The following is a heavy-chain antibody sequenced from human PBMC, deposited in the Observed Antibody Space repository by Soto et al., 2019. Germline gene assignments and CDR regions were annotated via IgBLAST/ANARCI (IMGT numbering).Heavy chain of an antibody. V-gene: IGHV4-59*01. Sequence: PSETLSLTCTVSGGSISSYYWSWIRQPPGKGLEWIGYIYYSGSTNYNPSLKSRVTISVDTSKNQFSLKLSSVTAADTAVYYCARGLDGHSSSWYQCGNWFDPWGQGTLVTVSS. CDR3: ARGLDGHSSSWYQCGNWFDP. D-gene: IGHD6-13*01. J-gene: IGHJ5*02. CDR2: IYYSGST. CDR1: GGSISSYY.